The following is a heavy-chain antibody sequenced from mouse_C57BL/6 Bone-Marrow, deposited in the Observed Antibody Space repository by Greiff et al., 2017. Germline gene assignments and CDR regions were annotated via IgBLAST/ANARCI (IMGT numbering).Heavy chain of an antibody. D-gene: IGHD1-1*01. J-gene: IGHJ1*03. CDR2: IDPSDIYT. V-gene: IGHV1-50*01. Sequence: VQLQQPGAELVKPGASVKLSCKASGYTFTSYWMQWVKQRPGQGLAWIGEIDPSDIYTNSNQKFKGKATLTVDTSSSTAYMQLRSLTSEDSAVYYCARGTTVVTDWYFDVWGTGTTVTVSS. CDR3: ARGTTVVTDWYFDV. CDR1: GYTFTSYW.